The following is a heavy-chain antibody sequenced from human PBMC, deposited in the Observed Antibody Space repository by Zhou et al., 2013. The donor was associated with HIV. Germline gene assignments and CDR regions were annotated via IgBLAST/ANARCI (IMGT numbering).Heavy chain of an antibody. J-gene: IGHJ4*02. CDR3: ARASRAYDGRGYSFDH. CDR1: GGTFTSHG. V-gene: IGHV1-69*11. D-gene: IGHD5-12*01. Sequence: QVQLEQSGAEVKKPGSSVRVSCKASGGTFTSHGFNWVRQAPGQGLQWMGKIIPFVGTVIYAEKFKGRVTITADEFTTTAYMDLGSLTSDDTAVYYCARASRAYDGRGYSFDHWGQGTLVTVSS. CDR2: IIPFVGTV.